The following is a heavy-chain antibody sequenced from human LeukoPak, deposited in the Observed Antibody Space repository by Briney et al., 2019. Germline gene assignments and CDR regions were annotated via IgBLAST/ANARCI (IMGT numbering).Heavy chain of an antibody. Sequence: GGSLRLSCAASGFTFDDYAMHWVRQAPGKGLEWVSGISWNSGYIGYEDSVKGRFTISRDNAKNSLDLQMNSLRAEDTALYYCAKGSYGSGSYVDYWGQGTLVTVSS. CDR2: ISWNSGYI. CDR3: AKGSYGSGSYVDY. J-gene: IGHJ4*02. D-gene: IGHD3-10*01. CDR1: GFTFDDYA. V-gene: IGHV3-9*01.